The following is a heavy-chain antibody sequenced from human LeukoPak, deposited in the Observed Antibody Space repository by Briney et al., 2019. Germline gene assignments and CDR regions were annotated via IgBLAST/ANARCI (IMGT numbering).Heavy chain of an antibody. CDR1: GYTFTGYY. V-gene: IGHV1-2*02. CDR3: ARAVVRGARNDY. CDR2: INPNSGGT. J-gene: IGHJ4*02. Sequence: ASVKVSCKASGYTFTGYYMHWVRQAPGQGLEWMGWINPNSGGTNYAQTFQGRVTMTRDTSTSTVYMELSSLRSEDTAVYYCARAVVRGARNDYWGQGTLVTVSS. D-gene: IGHD3-10*01.